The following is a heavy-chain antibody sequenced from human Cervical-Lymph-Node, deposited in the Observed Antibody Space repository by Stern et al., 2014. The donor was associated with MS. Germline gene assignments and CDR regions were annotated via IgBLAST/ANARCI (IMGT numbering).Heavy chain of an antibody. CDR2: ATYDGSDQ. V-gene: IGHV3-30*03. CDR1: GFTFSDYG. Sequence: VQLVESGGGVVQPGKSLRLSCAASGFTFSDYGMHWVRQAPGKGLEGVALATYDGSDQYYADSVKGRFTGSRDNSKNTVLLQMNGLRPEDTAVYFCARDRGLTHYFYGMDVWGQGTTVTVSS. D-gene: IGHD3-10*01. J-gene: IGHJ6*02. CDR3: ARDRGLTHYFYGMDV.